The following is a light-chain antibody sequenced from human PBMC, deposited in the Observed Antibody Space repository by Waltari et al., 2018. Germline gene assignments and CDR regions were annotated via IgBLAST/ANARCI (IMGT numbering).Light chain of an antibody. CDR1: QILISGH. V-gene: IGKV3D-20*02. CDR3: QQRSNWPPFT. Sequence: ELVLTQSPGTSSSSPGERPTLSCRASQILISGHLAWYQQRPGQAPRLLIYGAANRATGSPDRFSGSGSGTDFTLTIRRLEPEDFAVYYCQQRSNWPPFTFGPGTKVDMK. CDR2: GAA. J-gene: IGKJ3*01.